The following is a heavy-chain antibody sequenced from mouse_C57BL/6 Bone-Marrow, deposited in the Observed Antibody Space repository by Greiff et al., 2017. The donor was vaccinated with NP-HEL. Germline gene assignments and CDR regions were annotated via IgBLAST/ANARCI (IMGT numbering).Heavy chain of an antibody. CDR3: ARVIYNDYDGFAY. D-gene: IGHD2-4*01. J-gene: IGHJ3*01. Sequence: VQLKESVAELVRPGASVKLSCTASGFNIKNTYMHWVKQRPEQGLEWIGRIDTANGNTKYAPKFQGKATINADTSSNTAYLQLSILTSEYTSIYNCARVIYNDYDGFAYWGQGTLVTVSA. CDR2: IDTANGNT. V-gene: IGHV14-3*01. CDR1: GFNIKNTY.